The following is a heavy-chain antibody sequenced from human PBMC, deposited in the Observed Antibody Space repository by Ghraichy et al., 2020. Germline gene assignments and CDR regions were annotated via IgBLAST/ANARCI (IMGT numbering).Heavy chain of an antibody. V-gene: IGHV3-23*01. J-gene: IGHJ4*02. D-gene: IGHD3-3*01. CDR1: GFTFSSYA. CDR3: AKVVYDFWSGYYYAPVTNFDY. CDR2: ISGSGGST. Sequence: GGSLRLSCAASGFTFSSYAMSWVRQAPGKGLEWVSAISGSGGSTYYADSVKGRFTISRDNSKNTLYLQMNSLRAEDTAVYYCAKVVYDFWSGYYYAPVTNFDYWGQGTLVTVSS.